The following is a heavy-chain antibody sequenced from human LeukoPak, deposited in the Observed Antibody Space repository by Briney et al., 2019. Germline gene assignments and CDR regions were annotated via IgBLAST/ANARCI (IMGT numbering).Heavy chain of an antibody. Sequence: PGGSLRLSCAASGFNFSSYSMNWVRQAPGKGLEWVSYISSYSGTILYADSVKGRFTISRDSGKNSLYLQMNSLRDEDTAVYYCAGAKSIAAAGIFDYWGQGTLVTVSS. CDR2: ISSYSGTI. CDR1: GFNFSSYS. D-gene: IGHD6-13*01. V-gene: IGHV3-48*02. J-gene: IGHJ4*02. CDR3: AGAKSIAAAGIFDY.